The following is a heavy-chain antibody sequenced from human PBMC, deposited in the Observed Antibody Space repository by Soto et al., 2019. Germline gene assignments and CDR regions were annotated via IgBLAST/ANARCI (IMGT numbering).Heavy chain of an antibody. CDR3: ARDKINGLFDY. CDR1: GGSISSGGYS. Sequence: SETLSLTCAVSGGSISSGGYSWSWIRQPPGKGLEWIGYIYHSGSTNYNPSLKSRVTISVDTSKNQFSLKLTSVTAADTAVYYCARDKINGLFDYWGQGTRVNVAS. J-gene: IGHJ4*02. CDR2: IYHSGST. V-gene: IGHV4-30-2*01. D-gene: IGHD2-8*01.